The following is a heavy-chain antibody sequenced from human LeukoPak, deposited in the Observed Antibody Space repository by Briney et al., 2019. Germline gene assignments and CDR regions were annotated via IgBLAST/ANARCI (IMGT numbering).Heavy chain of an antibody. J-gene: IGHJ4*02. V-gene: IGHV3-30*03. D-gene: IGHD4-17*01. CDR2: ISYDGSNK. Sequence: PGGSLRLSCAASGFTFSSYGMHWVRQAPGKGLEWVAVISYDGSNKYYADSVKGRFTISRDNAKNSLYLQMNSLRDEDTAVYYCARDRGGDTRHYLDYWGQGTLVTVSS. CDR1: GFTFSSYG. CDR3: ARDRGGDTRHYLDY.